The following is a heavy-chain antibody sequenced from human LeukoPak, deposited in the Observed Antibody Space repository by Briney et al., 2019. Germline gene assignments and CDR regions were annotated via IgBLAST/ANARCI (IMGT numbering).Heavy chain of an antibody. J-gene: IGHJ3*02. CDR3: ARGAPLLWPSGAFDI. CDR1: GFTFSFYG. V-gene: IGHV3-30*03. CDR2: ISDDGSTK. D-gene: IGHD2/OR15-2a*01. Sequence: PGGSLRLSCAASGFTFSFYGIHWVRQAPGKGLEWVAVISDDGSTKYYSDSVKGRFTVSRDNSKDTLYLQMNSLRAEDTAVYYCARGAPLLWPSGAFDIWGQGTMVTVSS.